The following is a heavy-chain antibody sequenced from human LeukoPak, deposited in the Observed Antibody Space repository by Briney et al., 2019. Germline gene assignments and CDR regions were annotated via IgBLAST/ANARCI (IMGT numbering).Heavy chain of an antibody. CDR2: ISPRGDIT. V-gene: IGHV3-21*01. CDR1: GFSFRSHG. J-gene: IGHJ4*02. Sequence: GGTLRLSCAASGFSFRSHGMNWVRQAPGKGLEWVSGISPRGDITYYKDSVRGRFTISRDNAKNSLYLQMNSLRAEDTAVYCCARDPCSGGSCSGYWGQGTLVTVSS. CDR3: ARDPCSGGSCSGY. D-gene: IGHD2-15*01.